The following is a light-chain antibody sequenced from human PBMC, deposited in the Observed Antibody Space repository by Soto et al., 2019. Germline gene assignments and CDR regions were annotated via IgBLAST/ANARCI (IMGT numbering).Light chain of an antibody. V-gene: IGKV1-39*01. J-gene: IGKJ3*01. CDR3: QQSYSQPFT. Sequence: DIQMTQSPSSLSAFVGDRVAITCRASQSISDYLNWYQQIPGKALKLLIYGASNLQSGVQSRFSGSGSGTDFTLNISGLQPEDFAIYYCQQSYSQPFTFGTGTKVDVK. CDR1: QSISDY. CDR2: GAS.